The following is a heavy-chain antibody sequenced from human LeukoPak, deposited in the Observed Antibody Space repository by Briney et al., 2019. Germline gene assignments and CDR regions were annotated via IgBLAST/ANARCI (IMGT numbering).Heavy chain of an antibody. J-gene: IGHJ4*02. CDR2: ISYDGSNK. Sequence: GRSLRLSCAASGFTFSSYAMHWVRQAPGKGLEWVAVISYDGSNKYYADSVKGRFTISRDNSKNTLYLQINSLRAEDTAVYYCARISEGGLEAVGIYDYWAQETLVTVSS. CDR1: GFTFSSYA. D-gene: IGHD6-13*01. CDR3: ARISEGGLEAVGIYDY. V-gene: IGHV3-30-3*01.